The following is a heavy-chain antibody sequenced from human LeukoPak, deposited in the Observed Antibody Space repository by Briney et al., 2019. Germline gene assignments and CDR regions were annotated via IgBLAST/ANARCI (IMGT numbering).Heavy chain of an antibody. J-gene: IGHJ6*01. CDR2: IYYSGST. CDR3: AGGNSGSYFIFAV. V-gene: IGHV4-59*01. D-gene: IGHD1-26*01. Sequence: SETLSLTCTVSGGSISSYYWSWIRQPPGKGLEWIGYIYYSGSTNYNPSLKSRVTISVDTSKNQFSLKLSSVTDADTAVYYCAGGNSGSYFIFAVWRKGSTVTVSS. CDR1: GGSISSYY.